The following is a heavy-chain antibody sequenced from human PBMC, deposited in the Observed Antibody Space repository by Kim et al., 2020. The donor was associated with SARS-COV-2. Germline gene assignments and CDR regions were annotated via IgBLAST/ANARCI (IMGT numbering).Heavy chain of an antibody. V-gene: IGHV3-15*01. CDR2: IKSKTDGGTT. Sequence: GGSLRLSCAASGFTFSNAWMSWVRQAPGKGLEWVGRIKSKTDGGTTAYAAPVKGRFTISRDDSKNTLYLQMNSLKTEDTAVYYCTTGEVGATHLFWGQGTLVTVSS. D-gene: IGHD1-26*01. CDR3: TTGEVGATHLF. CDR1: GFTFSNAW. J-gene: IGHJ4*02.